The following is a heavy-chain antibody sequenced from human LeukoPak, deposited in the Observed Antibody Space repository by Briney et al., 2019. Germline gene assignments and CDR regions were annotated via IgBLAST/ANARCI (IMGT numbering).Heavy chain of an antibody. CDR1: GFTFSSYS. D-gene: IGHD2-8*01. Sequence: PGGSLRLSCAASGFTFSSYSMNWVRQAPGKGLEWVSYISSSSSTIYYAGSVKGRFTISRDNAKNSLYLQMNSLRAEDTAVYYCAREESDIVLSTMDVWGKGTTVTVSS. CDR2: ISSSSSTI. J-gene: IGHJ6*04. V-gene: IGHV3-48*01. CDR3: AREESDIVLSTMDV.